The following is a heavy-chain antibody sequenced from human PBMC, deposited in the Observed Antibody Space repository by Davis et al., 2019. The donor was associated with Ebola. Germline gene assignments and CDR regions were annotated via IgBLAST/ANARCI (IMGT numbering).Heavy chain of an antibody. CDR2: ISSSGSTI. V-gene: IGHV3-48*04. CDR3: ARDHSGYYYNYFDY. Sequence: PGGSLRLSCAGSRFTFSSYGMHWVRQAPGKGLEWVSYISSSGSTIYYADSVKGRFTISRDNAKNSLYLQMNSLRAEDTAVYYCARDHSGYYYNYFDYWGQGTLVTVSS. J-gene: IGHJ4*02. CDR1: RFTFSSYG. D-gene: IGHD3-22*01.